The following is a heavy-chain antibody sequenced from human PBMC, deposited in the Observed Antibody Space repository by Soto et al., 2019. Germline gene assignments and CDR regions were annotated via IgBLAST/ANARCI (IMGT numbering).Heavy chain of an antibody. D-gene: IGHD1-26*01. CDR3: ARDFGSYYENWFDP. V-gene: IGHV1-69*13. J-gene: IGHJ5*02. Sequence: SVKVSCKASGYTFTIYGIIWVRQAPGQGLEWMGGIIPIFGTANYAQKFQGRVTITADESTSTAYMELSSLRSEDTAVYYCARDFGSYYENWFDPWGQGTLVTVSS. CDR2: IIPIFGTA. CDR1: GYTFTIYG.